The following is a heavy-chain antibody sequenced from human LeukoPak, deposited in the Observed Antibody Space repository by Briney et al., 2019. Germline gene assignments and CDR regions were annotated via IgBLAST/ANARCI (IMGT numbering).Heavy chain of an antibody. V-gene: IGHV4-59*01. CDR3: ARDLIAVAGSHFFDY. D-gene: IGHD6-19*01. J-gene: IGHJ4*02. CDR1: GGSISKY. CDR2: IYYSGST. Sequence: SETLSLTCTVSGGSISKYWSWIRQPPGKGLEWIGYIYYSGSTNYNPSLKSRVTISVDTSKNQFSLKLSSVTAADTAVYYCARDLIAVAGSHFFDYWGQGTLVTVSS.